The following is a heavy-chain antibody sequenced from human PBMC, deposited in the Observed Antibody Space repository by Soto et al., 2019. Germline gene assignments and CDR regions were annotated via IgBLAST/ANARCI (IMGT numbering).Heavy chain of an antibody. V-gene: IGHV4-30-2*01. CDR3: ARGYQYYDLLTGSKPSLCAY. Sequence: SETLSLACAVSGGSIRSGGSSWSWIRQPPGKGLEWIGYIYHSGSTYYNPSLKSRVTISVDRSKNQFSLKLSSVTAADTAVYYCARGYQYYDLLTGSKPSLCAYWCRGTLV. D-gene: IGHD3-9*01. CDR2: IYHSGST. CDR1: GGSIRSGGSS. J-gene: IGHJ4*01.